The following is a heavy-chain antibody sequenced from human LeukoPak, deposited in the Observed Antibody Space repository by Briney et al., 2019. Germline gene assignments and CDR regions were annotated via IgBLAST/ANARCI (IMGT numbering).Heavy chain of an antibody. D-gene: IGHD4-17*01. CDR2: IYTSGST. CDR1: GGSISSYY. CDR3: ARGIESYGDYGY. J-gene: IGHJ4*02. V-gene: IGHV4-4*07. Sequence: PSETLCLTCTVSGGSISSYYWSWIRQPAGKGLEWIGRIYTSGSTNYNPSLKSRVTMSVDTSKNQFSLKLSSLTAADTAIYYCARGIESYGDYGYWGQGILVTVSS.